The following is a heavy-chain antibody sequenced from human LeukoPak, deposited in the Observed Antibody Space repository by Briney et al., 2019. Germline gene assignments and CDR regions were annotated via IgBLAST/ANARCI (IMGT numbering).Heavy chain of an antibody. V-gene: IGHV4-59*11. D-gene: IGHD2-8*01. CDR2: IYYSGTT. CDR1: GGSISSHY. J-gene: IGHJ6*03. CDR3: ARDGVHQGGYYSYYMDV. Sequence: PSETLSLTCTVCGGSISSHYWSWIRQPSGKGLEWIGYIYYSGTTNYNPSLKSRVTMSVDTSKNQFSLKMISVTAADTAVYYCARDGVHQGGYYSYYMDVWGKGTTVTVSS.